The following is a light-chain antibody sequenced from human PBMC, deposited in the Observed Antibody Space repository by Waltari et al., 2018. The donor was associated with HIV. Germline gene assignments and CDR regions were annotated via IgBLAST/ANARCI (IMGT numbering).Light chain of an antibody. CDR1: SGSVSPSHY. V-gene: IGLV8-61*01. Sequence: QTVVTQEPSLSVSPGGTVTLTCGLSSGSVSPSHYPSWYQQTPGQAPRTLIYSTNIRSSGIPDRFSGSILGNKAALTIAGAQADDESDYFCLLYLGTYIYVFGGGTRLTVL. CDR3: LLYLGTYIYV. CDR2: STN. J-gene: IGLJ3*02.